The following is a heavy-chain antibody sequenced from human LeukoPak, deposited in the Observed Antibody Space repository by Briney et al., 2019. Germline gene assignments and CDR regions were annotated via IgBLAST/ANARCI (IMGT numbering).Heavy chain of an antibody. CDR2: ISGSGGST. CDR1: GFTFNNYA. V-gene: IGHV3-23*01. J-gene: IGHJ4*02. Sequence: GGSLRLSCAVSGFTFNNYAMSWVRQAPGKGLEWVSGISGSGGSTYYADSVKGRFTISRDNSKNTLYLQMNSLRAEDTAVYYCASPREGIAATGTFYFDYWGQGTLVTVSS. D-gene: IGHD6-13*01. CDR3: ASPREGIAATGTFYFDY.